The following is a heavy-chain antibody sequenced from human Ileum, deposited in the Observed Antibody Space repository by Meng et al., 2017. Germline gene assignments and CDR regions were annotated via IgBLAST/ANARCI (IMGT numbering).Heavy chain of an antibody. CDR2: AST. CDR1: GGSVSSDGFQ. D-gene: IGHD7-27*01. Sequence: VRLRGSGPGRVRPSGTLSLTCAVSGGSVSSDGFQWGWVRQPPGKGLEWIGYASTNYNPSLKSRVTISLDTSKNQFSLELSSVTAADTAVYYCARDHWGSLDYWGQGILVTVSS. J-gene: IGHJ4*02. V-gene: IGHV4-61*08. CDR3: ARDHWGSLDY.